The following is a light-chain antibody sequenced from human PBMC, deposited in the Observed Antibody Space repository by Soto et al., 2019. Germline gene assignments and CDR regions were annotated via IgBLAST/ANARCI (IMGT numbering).Light chain of an antibody. CDR2: GAS. Sequence: DIVMTQSPATLSATPGERATLSCRASQSSNTNLAWYQQKPGQAPRLLIYGASTRATVIPARFSGSGSGTEFTLTSSGLQADDFAVYYCQQYHHWPPKVTFGPGTRVDI. CDR3: QQYHHWPPKVT. V-gene: IGKV3-15*01. CDR1: QSSNTN. J-gene: IGKJ3*01.